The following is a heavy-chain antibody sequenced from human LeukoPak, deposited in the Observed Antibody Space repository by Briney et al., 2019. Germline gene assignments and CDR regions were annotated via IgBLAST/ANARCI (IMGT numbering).Heavy chain of an antibody. CDR1: GFTFSSYA. CDR3: ARTVPAAMLGWFDP. J-gene: IGHJ5*02. Sequence: GGSLRLSCAASGFTFSSYAMSWVRQAPGKGLEWVSSISSSSSYIYYADSVKGRFTISRDNAKNSLYLQMNSLRAEDTAVYYCARTVPAAMLGWFDPWGQGTLVTVSS. D-gene: IGHD2-2*01. CDR2: ISSSSSYI. V-gene: IGHV3-21*01.